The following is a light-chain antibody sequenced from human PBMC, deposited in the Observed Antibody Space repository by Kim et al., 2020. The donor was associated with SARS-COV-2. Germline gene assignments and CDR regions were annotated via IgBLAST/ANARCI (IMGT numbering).Light chain of an antibody. Sequence: VPSSYSGCHASFGVNSGAWCQQCPAAAPRLLIGRDNLRPSGVPYRFSGAESGTSAALAISGVRSGDEGDDYCAAWDDSLGGLYVFGAGTKVTVL. CDR3: AAWDDSLGGLYV. CDR2: RDN. CDR1: HASFGVNS. J-gene: IGLJ1*01. V-gene: IGLV1-47*01.